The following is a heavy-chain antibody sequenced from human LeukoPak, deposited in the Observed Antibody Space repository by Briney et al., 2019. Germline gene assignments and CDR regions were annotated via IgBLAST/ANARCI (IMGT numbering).Heavy chain of an antibody. CDR3: ARLFWSDSHSFDY. CDR1: GGSTSSYY. Sequence: SETLSLTCIVSGGSTSSYYWSWIRQPPGKGLEWIGYIHYSGSTNYNPSLKSRVTISLDTSKNQFSLKLSSEPAADTAVYYCARLFWSDSHSFDYWGQGTLVTVSS. V-gene: IGHV4-59*01. J-gene: IGHJ4*02. CDR2: IHYSGST. D-gene: IGHD3-3*01.